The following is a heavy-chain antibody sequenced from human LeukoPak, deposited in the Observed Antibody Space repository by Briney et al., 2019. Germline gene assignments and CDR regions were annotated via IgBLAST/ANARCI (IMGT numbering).Heavy chain of an antibody. J-gene: IGHJ6*03. D-gene: IGHD5-18*01. CDR2: IYTSGST. V-gene: IGHV4-4*07. CDR1: GGSISSYY. Sequence: SETLSLTCTVSGGSISSYYWSWIRQPAGKGLESIGRIYTSGSTNYNPSLKSRVTMSVDTSKNQFSLKLSSVTAADTAVYYCARDGYSLFYYYMDVWGKGTTVTVSS. CDR3: ARDGYSLFYYYMDV.